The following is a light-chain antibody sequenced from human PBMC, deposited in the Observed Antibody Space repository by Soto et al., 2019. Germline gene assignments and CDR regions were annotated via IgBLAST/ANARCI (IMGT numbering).Light chain of an antibody. CDR1: QSVSGN. CDR2: GAS. V-gene: IGKV3-15*01. CDR3: QQYNNWPRT. Sequence: EIVMTQSPATLSVSPGERATLSCRASQSVSGNLAWYQQKPGQAPRLLIYGASTRATGIPARFSGSGSGTECTLTISSLQSEDFAVYYCQQYNNWPRTFGQGTKVDIK. J-gene: IGKJ1*01.